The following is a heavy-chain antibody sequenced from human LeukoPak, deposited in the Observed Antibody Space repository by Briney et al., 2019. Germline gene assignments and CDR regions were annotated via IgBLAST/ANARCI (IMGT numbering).Heavy chain of an antibody. CDR1: GFTFSSYE. Sequence: GGSLRLSCAASGFTFSSYEMNWVRQGPGKGLERVSYISSSGSTIYYADSVKGRFTISRDNAKNSLYLQMNSLRAEDTAVYYCAELGITMIGGIWGKGTTVTISS. CDR3: AELGITMIGGI. CDR2: ISSSGSTI. D-gene: IGHD3-10*02. V-gene: IGHV3-48*03. J-gene: IGHJ6*04.